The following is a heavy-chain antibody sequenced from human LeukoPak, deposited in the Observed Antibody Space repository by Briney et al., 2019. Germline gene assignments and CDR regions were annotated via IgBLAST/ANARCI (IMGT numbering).Heavy chain of an antibody. J-gene: IGHJ6*03. CDR2: IYYSGST. D-gene: IGHD1-1*01. Sequence: SETLSLTCTVSGGSISSYYWSWIRQPPGKGLEWIGYIYYSGSTYYNPSLKSRVTISVDTSKNQFSLKLSSVTAADTAVYYCASRNWNDGDYYYCMDVWGKGTTVTVSS. CDR1: GGSISSYY. CDR3: ASRNWNDGDYYYCMDV. V-gene: IGHV4-59*12.